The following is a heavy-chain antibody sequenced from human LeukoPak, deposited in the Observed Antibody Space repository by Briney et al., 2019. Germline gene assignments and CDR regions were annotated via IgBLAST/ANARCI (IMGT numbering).Heavy chain of an antibody. Sequence: SQTLSLTCTVSGGSISSGDYYWRWLRQPPGKGLEWIGYIYYSGSTYYNPSLKTRVTITVDTSKNQFSLKLSSVTAADTAVYYCARVASGGVLLDYWGQGTLVTVSS. J-gene: IGHJ4*02. D-gene: IGHD1-26*01. CDR1: GGSISSGDYY. CDR3: ARVASGGVLLDY. CDR2: IYYSGST. V-gene: IGHV4-30-4*01.